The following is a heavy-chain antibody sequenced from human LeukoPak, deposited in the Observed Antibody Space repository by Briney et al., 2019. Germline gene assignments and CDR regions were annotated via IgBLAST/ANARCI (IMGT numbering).Heavy chain of an antibody. D-gene: IGHD2-2*01. CDR1: GFSVRSNY. Sequence: PGGSLRLSCAASGFSVRSNYISWVRQAPGKGLEWVSSISSSSSYIYYADSVKGRFTISRDNAKNSLYLQMNSLRAEDTAVYYCARARSTSSTFDFDYWGQGTLVTVSS. CDR3: ARARSTSSTFDFDY. J-gene: IGHJ4*02. CDR2: ISSSSSYI. V-gene: IGHV3-21*01.